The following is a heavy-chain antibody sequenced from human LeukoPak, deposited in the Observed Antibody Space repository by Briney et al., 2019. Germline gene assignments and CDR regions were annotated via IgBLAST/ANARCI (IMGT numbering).Heavy chain of an antibody. V-gene: IGHV7-4-1*01. CDR1: GYTFTSRA. CDR3: ARGGYPYLPTWYSDY. J-gene: IGHJ4*02. Sequence: ASVKVSCKASGYTFTSRAINWVRQAPGQGLEWMGWINTNTGNPTYAQGFTGRFVFSLDTSVSTAYLQIGSLKAEDTAMYYCARGGYPYLPTWYSDYWGQGTLVTVSS. D-gene: IGHD2-15*01. CDR2: INTNTGNP.